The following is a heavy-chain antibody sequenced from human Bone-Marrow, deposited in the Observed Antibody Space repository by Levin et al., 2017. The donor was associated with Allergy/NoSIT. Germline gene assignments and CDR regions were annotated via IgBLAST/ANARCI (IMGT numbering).Heavy chain of an antibody. V-gene: IGHV3-30*18. CDR1: GFTFSNYG. CDR2: ISFDGSDE. J-gene: IGHJ4*02. D-gene: IGHD6-6*01. CDR3: AKGLGLGARWGLCDS. Sequence: GGSLRLSCAASGFTFSNYGMHWVRQAPGKGLEWVSFISFDGSDEHYADSVKGRFTISRDNSNNTLYLQMNTLRAEDTALYYCAKGLGLGARWGLCDSWGQGTLVAVSS.